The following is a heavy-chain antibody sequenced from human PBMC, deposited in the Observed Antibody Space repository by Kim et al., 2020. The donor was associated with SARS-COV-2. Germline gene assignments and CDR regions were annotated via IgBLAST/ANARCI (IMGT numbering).Heavy chain of an antibody. CDR2: ISYDGSNK. CDR3: ARDPWSRLGVLTYSYYGMDV. D-gene: IGHD3-16*01. CDR1: GFTFSSCA. Sequence: GGSLRLSCAASGFTFSSCAIHWVRQAPGKWLEWVAVISYDGSNKNYADSVKGRFTISRDNSKNTLYLQMNSLRAEDTALYYCARDPWSRLGVLTYSYYGMDVWGQGTTVTVSS. J-gene: IGHJ6*02. V-gene: IGHV3-30-3*01.